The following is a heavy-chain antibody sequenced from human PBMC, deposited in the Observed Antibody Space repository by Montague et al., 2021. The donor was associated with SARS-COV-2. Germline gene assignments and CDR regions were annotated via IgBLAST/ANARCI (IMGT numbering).Heavy chain of an antibody. V-gene: IGHV3-11*01. CDR2: ITDSGIT. CDR3: ARDAKATLY. J-gene: IGHJ4*01. D-gene: IGHD1-1*01. CDR1: VFTFSDYY. Sequence: SLRLSCVASVFTFSDYYMSLIRQAPLKVLEWVSYITDSGITHYADSVEGRFTISRDNAKNSLYLQMHNLRAEDTAVYYCARDAKATLYWGQGTTVTVSS.